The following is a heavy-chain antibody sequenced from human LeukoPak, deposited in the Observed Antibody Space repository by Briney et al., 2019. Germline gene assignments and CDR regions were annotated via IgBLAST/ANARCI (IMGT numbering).Heavy chain of an antibody. D-gene: IGHD3-22*01. CDR2: IYYSGST. CDR3: ARDKGRSDYYDSCEGMDV. V-gene: IGHV4-59*01. J-gene: IGHJ6*02. CDR1: GGSISSYY. Sequence: SETLSLTCTVSGGSISSYYWSWIRQPPGKGLEWIGYIYYSGSTNYNPSLKSRVTISVDTSKNQFSLKLSSVTAADTAVYYCARDKGRSDYYDSCEGMDVWGQGTTVTVSS.